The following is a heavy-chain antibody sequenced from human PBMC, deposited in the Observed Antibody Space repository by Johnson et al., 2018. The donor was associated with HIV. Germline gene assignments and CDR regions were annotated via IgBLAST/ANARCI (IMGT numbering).Heavy chain of an antibody. J-gene: IGHJ3*02. CDR2: ISYDGSNK. CDR1: GFTFSNYG. D-gene: IGHD4-17*01. Sequence: QVQLVESGGGVVQPGRYLRLSCVASGFTFSNYGMHWVRQAPGKGLEWVAVISYDGSNKYYADSVKGRFTISRDNSKNTLYLQMNSLRAEDTAVYYCARETDYGPPNAFDIWGQGTMVTVSS. V-gene: IGHV3-30*03. CDR3: ARETDYGPPNAFDI.